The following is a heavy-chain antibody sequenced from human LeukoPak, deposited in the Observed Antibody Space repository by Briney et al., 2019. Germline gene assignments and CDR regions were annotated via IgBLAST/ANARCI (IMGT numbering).Heavy chain of an antibody. CDR1: GFIFSSYA. J-gene: IGHJ4*02. CDR3: ARGPDYGDYLVDY. V-gene: IGHV3-30*04. D-gene: IGHD4-17*01. Sequence: SGGSLRLSCAASGFIFSSYAMLWVRQAPGKGLEWVAVISYDGSNKYYADSVKGRFTISRDNSKNTLYLQMNSLRAEDTAVYYCARGPDYGDYLVDYWGQGTLVTVSS. CDR2: ISYDGSNK.